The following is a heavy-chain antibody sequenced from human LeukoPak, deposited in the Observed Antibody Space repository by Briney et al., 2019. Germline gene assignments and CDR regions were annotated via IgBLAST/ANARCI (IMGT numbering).Heavy chain of an antibody. J-gene: IGHJ4*02. V-gene: IGHV4-39*01. CDR2: IHYYGTT. Sequence: PSETLSLTCAVSGGSITSSRHYWIWVRQPPGKGLEWIGSIHYYGTTFYTSSLKSRVSISMDTSKNQFSLNLSSVTAADTAVYYCARLRFSGGNPFDIWGQGALVTVSS. CDR3: ARLRFSGGNPFDI. D-gene: IGHD3-16*01. CDR1: GGSITSSRHY.